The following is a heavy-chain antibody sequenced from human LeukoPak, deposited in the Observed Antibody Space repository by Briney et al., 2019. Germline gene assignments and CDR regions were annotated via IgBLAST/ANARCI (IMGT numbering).Heavy chain of an antibody. CDR3: AREERRWRDFDY. CDR1: GGSISSGTYY. Sequence: SETLSLTCTVSGGSISSGTYYWSWIRQPAGKGLEWIGRISTSGSTNYNPSLKSRVTISVDTSKNQFSLKLTSVTAADTAVYYCAREERRWRDFDYWGQGTLVTVSS. V-gene: IGHV4-61*02. CDR2: ISTSGST. D-gene: IGHD1-1*01. J-gene: IGHJ4*02.